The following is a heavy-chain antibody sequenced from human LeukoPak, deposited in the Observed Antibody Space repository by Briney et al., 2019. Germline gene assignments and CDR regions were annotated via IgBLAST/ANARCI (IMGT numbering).Heavy chain of an antibody. J-gene: IGHJ4*02. V-gene: IGHV3-53*01. CDR1: GFTVSSNY. CDR3: ARVVPAATFDY. D-gene: IGHD2-2*01. Sequence: NPGGSLRLSCAASGFTVSSNYMSWVRQAPGKGLEWVSVIYSGGSTYYADSVKGRFTISRDNSKNTLYLQMNSLRAEDTAVYYCARVVPAATFDYWGQGTLVTVSS. CDR2: IYSGGST.